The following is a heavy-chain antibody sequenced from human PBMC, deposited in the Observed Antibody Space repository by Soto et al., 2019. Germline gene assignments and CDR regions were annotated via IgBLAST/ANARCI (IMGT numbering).Heavy chain of an antibody. CDR3: ARDLAPYSSSSYYYGMDV. CDR1: GYTFTSYG. Sequence: VSVKVSCKASGYTFTSYGISWVRQAPGQGLEWMGWISAYNGNTNYAQELQGRVTMTTDTSTSTAYMELRSLRSDDTAVYYCARDLAPYSSSSYYYGMDVWGQGTTVTVSS. CDR2: ISAYNGNT. D-gene: IGHD6-6*01. V-gene: IGHV1-18*01. J-gene: IGHJ6*02.